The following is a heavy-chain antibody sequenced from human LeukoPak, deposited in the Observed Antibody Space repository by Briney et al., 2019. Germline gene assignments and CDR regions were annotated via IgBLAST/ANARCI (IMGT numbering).Heavy chain of an antibody. CDR2: IYYSGST. D-gene: IGHD5-24*01. CDR1: GGSISSSSYY. CDR3: ASWLQLLWKNEIHDY. Sequence: SETLSLTCTVSGGSISSSSYYWGWIRQPPGKGLEWIGSIYYSGSTYYNPSLKSRVTISVDTSKNQFSLKLSSVTAADTAVYHCASWLQLLWKNEIHDYWGQGTLVTVSS. V-gene: IGHV4-39*01. J-gene: IGHJ4*02.